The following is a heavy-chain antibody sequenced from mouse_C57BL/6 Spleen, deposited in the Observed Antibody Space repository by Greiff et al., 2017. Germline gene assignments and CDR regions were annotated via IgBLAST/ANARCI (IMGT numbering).Heavy chain of an antibody. Sequence: VQLQQSGAELARPGASVKLSCKASGYTFTSYGISWVKQRTGPGLEWIGEIYPRSGNTYYNEKFKGKATLTADKSSSTAYMELRSLTSEASAVYVCAGEEVWLGWYFDVWGTGTTVTVSS. J-gene: IGHJ1*03. V-gene: IGHV1-81*01. D-gene: IGHD2-2*01. CDR2: IYPRSGNT. CDR3: AGEEVWLGWYFDV. CDR1: GYTFTSYG.